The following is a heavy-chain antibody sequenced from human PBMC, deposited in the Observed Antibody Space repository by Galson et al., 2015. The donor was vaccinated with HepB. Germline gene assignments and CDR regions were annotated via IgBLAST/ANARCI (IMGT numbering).Heavy chain of an antibody. CDR3: ARMGTVVTAILNWFDP. Sequence: SLRLSCAASGFTFSSYSMNWVRQAPGKGLEWVSSISSSSSYIYYADSVKGRFTISRDNAKNSLYLQMNSLRAEDTAVYYCARMGTVVTAILNWFDPWGQGTLVTVSS. D-gene: IGHD2-21*02. CDR1: GFTFSSYS. V-gene: IGHV3-21*01. CDR2: ISSSSSYI. J-gene: IGHJ5*02.